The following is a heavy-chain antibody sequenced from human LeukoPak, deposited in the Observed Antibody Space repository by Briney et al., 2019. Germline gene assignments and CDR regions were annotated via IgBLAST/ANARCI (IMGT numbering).Heavy chain of an antibody. CDR3: AKDRHYYGSGSFYTYFDY. CDR1: GFTFNGYA. V-gene: IGHV3-23*01. D-gene: IGHD3-10*01. CDR2: ISGSGGST. J-gene: IGHJ4*02. Sequence: PGGSLRLSCAASGFTFNGYAMSWVRQAPGKGLEWVSLISGSGGSTYNADSVKGRFTISRDNSKNTLYLQMNSLRAEDTAVYYCAKDRHYYGSGSFYTYFDYWGQGTLVTVSS.